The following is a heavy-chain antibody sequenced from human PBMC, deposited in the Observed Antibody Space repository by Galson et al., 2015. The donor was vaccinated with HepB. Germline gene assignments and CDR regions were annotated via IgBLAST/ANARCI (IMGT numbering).Heavy chain of an antibody. Sequence: SVKVSCKVSGYTLTELSMHWVRQAPGKGLEWMGGFDPEDGETIYAQKFQGRVTMTEDTSTDTAYMELSSLRSEDTAVYYCATVGGNVAADSDDYWGQGTLVTVSS. CDR3: ATVGGNVAADSDDY. D-gene: IGHD6-25*01. J-gene: IGHJ4*02. CDR1: GYTLTELS. CDR2: FDPEDGET. V-gene: IGHV1-24*01.